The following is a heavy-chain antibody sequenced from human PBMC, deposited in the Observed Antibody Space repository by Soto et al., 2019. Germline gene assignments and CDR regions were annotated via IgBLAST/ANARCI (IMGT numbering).Heavy chain of an antibody. D-gene: IGHD1-1*01. CDR1: GGSPSSDY. J-gene: IGHJ4*02. V-gene: IGHV4-59*01. Sequence: QVQVQESGPGLVKPSETLSLSCTVSGGSPSSDYWSWIRQPPGRGLEWIGFIYNSGSTNYNPSLKRRVTISVDTSKNQFSLKLISVTPADTAVYYCARIKALASHYFDSWGQGTLVTVSS. CDR3: ARIKALASHYFDS. CDR2: IYNSGST.